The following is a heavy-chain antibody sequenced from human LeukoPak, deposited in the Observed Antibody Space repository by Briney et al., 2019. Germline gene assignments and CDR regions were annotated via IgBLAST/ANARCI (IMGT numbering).Heavy chain of an antibody. CDR3: AKGLYDYVTGVDY. D-gene: IGHD3-16*01. CDR2: IRYDGSNK. V-gene: IGHV3-30*02. CDR1: GFTFSSYG. J-gene: IGHJ4*02. Sequence: GGSLRLSCAASGFTFSSYGMHWVRQAPGKGLEWVAFIRYDGSNKYYADSVKGRFTISRDNSKNTLYLQMNSLRAEDTAVYYCAKGLYDYVTGVDYWGQGTLVTVSS.